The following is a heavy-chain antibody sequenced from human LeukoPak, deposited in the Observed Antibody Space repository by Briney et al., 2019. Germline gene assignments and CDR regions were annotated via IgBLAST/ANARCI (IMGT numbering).Heavy chain of an antibody. J-gene: IGHJ6*02. CDR1: GGSISSYY. V-gene: IGHV4-4*07. CDR3: ARTGIYSSLYYYYGMDV. Sequence: KSSETLSLTCTVSGGSISSYYWSWIRQPAGKGLEWIGRIYTSGSTNYNPSLKSRVTMSVDTSKNQFSLKLSSVTATDTAVYYCARTGIYSSLYYYYGMDVWGQGTTVTVSS. CDR2: IYTSGST. D-gene: IGHD3-22*01.